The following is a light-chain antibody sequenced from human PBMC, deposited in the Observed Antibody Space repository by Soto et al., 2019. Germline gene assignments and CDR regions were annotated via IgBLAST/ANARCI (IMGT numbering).Light chain of an antibody. CDR1: QSISFY. CDR3: QQYHEYW. Sequence: QITQTTSCLSVSVGDRVTIFCRASQSISFYLNWYQQKPGKAPKLLIYDASSLESGVPSRFSGSGSGTEFTLTISRVQPDDFASYYCQQYHEYWFGQGTKVDIK. V-gene: IGKV1-5*02. J-gene: IGKJ1*01. CDR2: DAS.